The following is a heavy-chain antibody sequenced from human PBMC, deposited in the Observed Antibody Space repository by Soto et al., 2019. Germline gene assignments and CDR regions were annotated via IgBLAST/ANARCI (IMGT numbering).Heavy chain of an antibody. CDR2: ISAYNGNT. J-gene: IGHJ6*03. V-gene: IGHV1-18*01. CDR1: GYTFTSYG. D-gene: IGHD2-15*01. Sequence: QVPLVQSGAEVKKPGASVKVSCKASGYTFTSYGISGVRQAPGQGLEWMGWISAYNGNTNYAQKLQGRVSITTDTSTITAYVELRSLRSGDTAVYYCARDGGDPVVVAAMDVWGKGTTVTVSS. CDR3: ARDGGDPVVVAAMDV.